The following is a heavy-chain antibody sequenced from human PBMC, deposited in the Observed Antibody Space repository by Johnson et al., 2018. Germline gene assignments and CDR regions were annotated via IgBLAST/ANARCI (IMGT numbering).Heavy chain of an antibody. Sequence: VQLVESGGVVVQPGGSLRLSCAASGFTYDDYAMHWVRQAPGKGLEWVSLISWDGGSTYYADSVKGRFTISRDNSKSYLYLQMNSLRADGTALDYCAKDRASGGAGCQHWRQVTMVTVSS. J-gene: IGHJ1*01. V-gene: IGHV3-43D*03. CDR1: GFTYDDYA. CDR3: AKDRASGGAGCQH. CDR2: ISWDGGST. D-gene: IGHD1-26*01.